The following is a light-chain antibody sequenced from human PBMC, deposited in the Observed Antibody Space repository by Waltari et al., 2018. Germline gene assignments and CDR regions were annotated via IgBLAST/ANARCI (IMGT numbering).Light chain of an antibody. Sequence: DIVMTQSPDSLAVSLGERATNNCQSSQNILYNSNNKNYLAWDQQKPRQPPKLLIYRGTTRESGVPDRFSGSGSGADFTLTISSLQAEDVAVYYCQQSYTTPWTFGQGTKVEIK. J-gene: IGKJ1*01. CDR1: QNILYNSNNKNY. V-gene: IGKV4-1*01. CDR3: QQSYTTPWT. CDR2: RGT.